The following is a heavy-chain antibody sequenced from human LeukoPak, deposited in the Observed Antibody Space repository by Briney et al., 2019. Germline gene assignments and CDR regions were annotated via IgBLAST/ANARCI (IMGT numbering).Heavy chain of an antibody. CDR2: IYYSGST. V-gene: IGHV4-59*08. CDR1: GGSISSYY. J-gene: IGHJ3*02. CDR3: ARHRRVVADAFDI. D-gene: IGHD3-3*01. Sequence: KASETLSLTCTVSGGSISSYYWSWIRQPPGKGLEWIGYIYYSGSTNYNPSLKSRVTISVDTSKNQFSLKLSSVTAADTAVYYCARHRRVVADAFDIWGQGTMVTVSS.